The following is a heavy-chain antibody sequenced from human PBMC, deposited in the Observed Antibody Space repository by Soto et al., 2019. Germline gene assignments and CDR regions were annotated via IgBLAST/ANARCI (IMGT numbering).Heavy chain of an antibody. J-gene: IGHJ4*02. Sequence: GGSLRLSCAASGFTFSDYYMSWIRQAPGKGLEWLSYSSDSGTFTRYADSVKGRFSISRDNAKNSLYLQINSLRGEDTAIYYCARSGDNYNLLDYWGQGTPVTVSS. V-gene: IGHV3-11*06. CDR2: SSDSGTFT. D-gene: IGHD1-1*01. CDR3: ARSGDNYNLLDY. CDR1: GFTFSDYY.